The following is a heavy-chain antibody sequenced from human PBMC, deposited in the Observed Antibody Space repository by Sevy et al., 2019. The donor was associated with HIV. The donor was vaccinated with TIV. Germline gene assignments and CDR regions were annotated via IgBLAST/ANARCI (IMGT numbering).Heavy chain of an antibody. CDR2: IYYSGST. CDR1: GGSISSYY. J-gene: IGHJ4*02. D-gene: IGHD1-26*01. Sequence: SETLSLTCTVSGGSISSYYWSWIRQPPGKGLEWIGYIYYSGSTNYNPSLKSRVTISVDTSKNQFSLKLSSVTAADTALYYGARGDAVGAAFDYWGQGTLVTVSS. CDR3: ARGDAVGAAFDY. V-gene: IGHV4-59*01.